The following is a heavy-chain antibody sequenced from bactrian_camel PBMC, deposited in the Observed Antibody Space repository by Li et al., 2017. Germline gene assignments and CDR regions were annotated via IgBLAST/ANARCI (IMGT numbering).Heavy chain of an antibody. Sequence: HVQLVESGGGSVQPGGSLTLSCRISGLADSNYCMGWFRQIPDKEREGVAGIESDGSTSYADSVKGRFTISQDGAKNILYLQMHNLKLEDTARYFCAADSMSCRGRVLTLGGADFAHWGQGTQVTVS. V-gene: IGHV3S9*01. J-gene: IGHJ4*01. CDR1: GLADSNYC. CDR2: IESDGST. CDR3: AADSMSCRGRVLTLGGADFAH. D-gene: IGHD1*01.